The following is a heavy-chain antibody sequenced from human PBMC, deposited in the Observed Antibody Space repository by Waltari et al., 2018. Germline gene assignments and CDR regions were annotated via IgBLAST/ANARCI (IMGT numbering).Heavy chain of an antibody. V-gene: IGHV4-34*01. CDR1: GGSFSGYY. Sequence: QVQLQQWGAGLVKPSETLSLTCAVYGGSFSGYYWSGIRQPPGKGLEWIGEINHSGSTNYNPSLKSRVTISVDTSKNQFSLKLSSVTAADTAVYYCARGSRIAARPLGYWGQGTLVTVSS. D-gene: IGHD6-6*01. CDR3: ARGSRIAARPLGY. J-gene: IGHJ4*02. CDR2: INHSGST.